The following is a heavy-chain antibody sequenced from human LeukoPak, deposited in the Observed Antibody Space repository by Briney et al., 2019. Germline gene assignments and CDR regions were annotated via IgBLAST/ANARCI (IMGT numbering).Heavy chain of an antibody. D-gene: IGHD4-17*01. Sequence: SETLSLTCSVSGGSISSSSYYWGWIRQPPGKGLEWIGSTYYSGSTYYNPSLQSRVIMSVDTSKNQFSLKLSPVTAADTAVYYCAREREGPYGYLDYWGQGILVTVSS. CDR2: TYYSGST. CDR1: GGSISSSSYY. CDR3: AREREGPYGYLDY. J-gene: IGHJ4*02. V-gene: IGHV4-39*07.